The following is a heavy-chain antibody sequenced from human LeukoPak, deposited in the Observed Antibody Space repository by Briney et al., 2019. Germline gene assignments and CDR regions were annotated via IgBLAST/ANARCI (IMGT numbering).Heavy chain of an antibody. CDR1: GGSISSYY. D-gene: IGHD4-17*01. CDR2: IYYSGST. J-gene: IGHJ4*02. V-gene: IGHV4-59*01. Sequence: SETLSLTCTVSGGSISSYYWSWIRQPPRKGLEWIGYIYYSGSTNYNPSLKSRVTISVDTSKNQFSLKLSSVTAADTAVYYCARAEYGDPFDYWGQGTLVTVSS. CDR3: ARAEYGDPFDY.